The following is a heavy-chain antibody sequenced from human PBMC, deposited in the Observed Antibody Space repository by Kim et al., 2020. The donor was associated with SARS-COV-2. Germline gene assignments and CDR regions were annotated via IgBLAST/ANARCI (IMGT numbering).Heavy chain of an antibody. D-gene: IGHD4-17*01. J-gene: IGHJ5*02. Sequence: YYGDFVKGRFTISRDNSKNTLYLQMNSLRAEDTAVYYCARDRFNDYGDDHWGQGTLVTVSS. V-gene: IGHV3-33*01. CDR3: ARDRFNDYGDDH.